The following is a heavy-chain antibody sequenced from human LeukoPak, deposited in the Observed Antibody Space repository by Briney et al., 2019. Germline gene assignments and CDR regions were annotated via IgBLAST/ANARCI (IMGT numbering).Heavy chain of an antibody. CDR2: ISSSSHI. V-gene: IGHV3-69-1*01. D-gene: IGHD2-21*02. J-gene: IGHJ4*02. CDR3: ARGGGDIPIDY. CDR1: GFTVSSKY. Sequence: PGGSLRLSCAASGFTVSSKYMNWVRQAPGKGLEWVSSISSSSHIYYADSVKGRFTISRDNARNSLYLQMNSLRAEDTAKYYCARGGGDIPIDYWGQGTLVIVSS.